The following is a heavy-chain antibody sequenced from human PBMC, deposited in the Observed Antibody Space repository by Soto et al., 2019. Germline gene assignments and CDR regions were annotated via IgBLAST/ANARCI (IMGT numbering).Heavy chain of an antibody. CDR2: IMPIFGTA. V-gene: IGHV1-69*01. J-gene: IGHJ4*02. D-gene: IGHD1-26*01. CDR3: AREFSGSYSFDY. Sequence: QVQLVQSGAEVKKPGSSVKVSFKASGGPFSSYAISWVRQPPGQGLGWMGGIMPIFGTANYAQKFQVRVTITADESTSTAYMELSSMRSEDKAVYYCAREFSGSYSFDYWGQGTLVTVSS. CDR1: GGPFSSYA.